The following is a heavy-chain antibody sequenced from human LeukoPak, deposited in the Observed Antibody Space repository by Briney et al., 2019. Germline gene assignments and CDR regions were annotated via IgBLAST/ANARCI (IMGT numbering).Heavy chain of an antibody. D-gene: IGHD4-17*01. J-gene: IGHJ3*02. CDR2: IYSGGST. V-gene: IGHV3-53*01. CDR3: ARVHYGDAFDI. Sequence: GGSLRLSCAVSGFTVSSNYMSWVRQAPGKGLEWVSVIYSGGSTYYADSVKGRFTISRDNSKNTLYLQMNSLRAEDTAVYYCARVHYGDAFDIWGQGTMVTVSS. CDR1: GFTVSSNY.